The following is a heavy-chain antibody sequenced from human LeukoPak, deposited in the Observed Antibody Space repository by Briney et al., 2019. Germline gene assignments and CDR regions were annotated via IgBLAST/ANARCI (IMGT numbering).Heavy chain of an antibody. Sequence: PSETLSLTCTVSGYSVSSGYYWGWIRQPPGKGLEWIASIYHSGDTYYNPSLKSRVTISVDTSKNQLSLKLSSVTAADTAVYYCARSKAHLSTSWYGNRFDPWGQGTLVTVSS. CDR3: ARSKAHLSTSWYGNRFDP. D-gene: IGHD2-2*01. J-gene: IGHJ5*02. CDR2: IYHSGDT. CDR1: GYSVSSGYY. V-gene: IGHV4-38-2*02.